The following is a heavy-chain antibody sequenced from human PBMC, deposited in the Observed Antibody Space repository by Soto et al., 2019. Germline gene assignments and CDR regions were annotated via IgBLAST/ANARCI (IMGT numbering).Heavy chain of an antibody. CDR3: TRNREIAAGVTVGY. Sequence: ASVKVSCKASGYTFTSYGITWVRQAPGQGLEWMGWISAYNGNTNYAQKLQGRVTMTTDTSTSTAYMELRSLRSDDTAVFFCTRNREIAAGVTVGYWGQGTLVTVSS. CDR1: GYTFTSYG. CDR2: ISAYNGNT. J-gene: IGHJ4*02. V-gene: IGHV1-18*01. D-gene: IGHD6-13*01.